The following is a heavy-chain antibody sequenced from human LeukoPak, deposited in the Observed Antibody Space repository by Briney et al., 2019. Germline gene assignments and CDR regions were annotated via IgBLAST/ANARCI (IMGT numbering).Heavy chain of an antibody. Sequence: PGGSLRLFCAASGFTFSAYGMSWFRQAPGKGLEWVSAITYSSGNTYYADSVKGRFTISRDNSKNTLYLQMNSLRAEDTALYYCAKDGTGCGGDCDSDYWGQGTLVTVSS. CDR1: GFTFSAYG. D-gene: IGHD2-21*02. CDR3: AKDGTGCGGDCDSDY. V-gene: IGHV3-23*01. J-gene: IGHJ4*02. CDR2: ITYSSGNT.